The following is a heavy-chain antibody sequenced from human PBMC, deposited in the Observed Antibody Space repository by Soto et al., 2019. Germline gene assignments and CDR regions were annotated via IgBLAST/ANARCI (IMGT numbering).Heavy chain of an antibody. V-gene: IGHV1-24*01. CDR1: GYTLTELS. Sequence: ASVKVSCKVSGYTLTELSMHWVRQAPGKGLEWMGGFDPEDGETIYAQKFQGRVTMTEDTSTDTAYMELSSLRSEDTAVYYCATDSRSSGWYRVDHPSYGMDVWGQGTMVTVSS. J-gene: IGHJ6*02. CDR3: ATDSRSSGWYRVDHPSYGMDV. CDR2: FDPEDGET. D-gene: IGHD6-19*01.